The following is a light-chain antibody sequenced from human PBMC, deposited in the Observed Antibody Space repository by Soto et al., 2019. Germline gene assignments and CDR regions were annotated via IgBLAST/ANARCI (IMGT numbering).Light chain of an antibody. Sequence: IQMPQSPSTLSASVGDRVTITCRASQSISSWLAWYQQKPGKAPKLLIYKASSLESGVPSRFSGSGSGTEFTLTISSLQPDDYATYYCQQSFTFGPGNKVYIK. J-gene: IGKJ3*01. V-gene: IGKV1-5*03. CDR3: QQSFT. CDR2: KAS. CDR1: QSISSW.